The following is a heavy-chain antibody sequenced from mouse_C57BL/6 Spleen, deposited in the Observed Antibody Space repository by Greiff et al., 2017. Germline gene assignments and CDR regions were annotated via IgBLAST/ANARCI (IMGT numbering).Heavy chain of an antibody. V-gene: IGHV1-69*01. J-gene: IGHJ1*03. Sequence: VQLQQSGAELVMPGASVKLSCKASGYTFTSYWMHWVKQRPGQGLEWIGEIDPSDSYTNYNQKFKGKSTLTVDKSSSTAYMQLSSLTSEDSAVYYCARDDYGSSYPWYFDVWGTGTTVTVSS. CDR3: ARDDYGSSYPWYFDV. CDR2: IDPSDSYT. D-gene: IGHD1-1*01. CDR1: GYTFTSYW.